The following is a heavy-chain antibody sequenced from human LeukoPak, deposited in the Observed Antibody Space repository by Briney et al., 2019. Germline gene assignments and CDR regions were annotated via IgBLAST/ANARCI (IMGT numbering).Heavy chain of an antibody. CDR3: ARSGYSYGRFDY. CDR2: IYYSGST. D-gene: IGHD5-18*01. Sequence: PSETLSLTCTVSGGSISSYYWSWIRQPPGKGLEWIGYIYYSGSTNYNPSLKSRVTISVDTSKNQLSLKLSSVTAADTAVYYCARSGYSYGRFDYWGQGTLVTVSS. V-gene: IGHV4-59*01. CDR1: GGSISSYY. J-gene: IGHJ4*02.